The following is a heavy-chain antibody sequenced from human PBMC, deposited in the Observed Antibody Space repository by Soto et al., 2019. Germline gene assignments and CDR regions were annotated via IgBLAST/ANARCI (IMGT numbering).Heavy chain of an antibody. D-gene: IGHD4-17*01. CDR1: GFTFSSYA. Sequence: GGSLRLSCAASGFTFSSYAMSWVRQAPGKGLECVSAISGSGGSTYYADSVKGRFTISRDNSKNTLYLQMNSLRAEDTAVYYRAKSAHSSYGDFYDYWGQGTLVTVSS. CDR2: ISGSGGST. J-gene: IGHJ4*02. CDR3: AKSAHSSYGDFYDY. V-gene: IGHV3-23*01.